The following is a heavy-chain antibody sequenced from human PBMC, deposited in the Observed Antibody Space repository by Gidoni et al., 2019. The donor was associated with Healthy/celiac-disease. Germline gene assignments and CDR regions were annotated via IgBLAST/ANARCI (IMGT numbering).Heavy chain of an antibody. J-gene: IGHJ4*02. CDR2: SSSNGGST. V-gene: IGHV3-64D*06. Sequence: EVQLVESGGGLVQPGGSLRLSCSASGFTFSSYAMHWVRQSPGKGLEYVSASSSNGGSTYYADSVKGRFTISRDNSKNTLYLQMSSLRAEDTAVYYCVKNAPIVWEYYFDYWGQGTLVTVSS. CDR3: VKNAPIVWEYYFDY. D-gene: IGHD1-26*01. CDR1: GFTFSSYA.